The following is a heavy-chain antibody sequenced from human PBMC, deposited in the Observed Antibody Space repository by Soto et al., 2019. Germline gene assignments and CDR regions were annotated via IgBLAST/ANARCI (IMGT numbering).Heavy chain of an antibody. D-gene: IGHD6-13*01. V-gene: IGHV3-21*01. J-gene: IGHJ6*02. CDR3: ARERAAAGTPDYYYGMDV. CDR1: GFPLSSYS. CDR2: INTRGSYI. Sequence: GGSLRLSCAASGFPLSSYSMNWVRQAPGKGLEWVSSINTRGSYIYYSDSVKGRFTISRDNAKSSLYLQMNSLRAEDTAVYYCARERAAAGTPDYYYGMDVWGQGTTVTVSS.